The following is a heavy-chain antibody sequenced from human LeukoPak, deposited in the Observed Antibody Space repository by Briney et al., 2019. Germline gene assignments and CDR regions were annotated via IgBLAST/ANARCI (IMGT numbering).Heavy chain of an antibody. V-gene: IGHV3-30-3*01. Sequence: PGGSLRLSCAASGFTFSSYAMHWVRQAPGKGLEWVAVISYDGSNKYYADSVKGRFTISRDNSKNTLYLQMNSLRAEDTAVYYCARDVIPAAKFPITMVRGAHYGMDVWGKGTTVTVSS. D-gene: IGHD3-10*01. CDR3: ARDVIPAAKFPITMVRGAHYGMDV. CDR1: GFTFSSYA. J-gene: IGHJ6*04. CDR2: ISYDGSNK.